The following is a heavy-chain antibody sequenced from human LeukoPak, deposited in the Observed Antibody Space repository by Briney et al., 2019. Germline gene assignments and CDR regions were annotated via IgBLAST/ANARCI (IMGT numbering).Heavy chain of an antibody. V-gene: IGHV7-4-1*02. CDR1: GYTFTSYA. D-gene: IGHD2-8*01. CDR3: ARDELGYCTNGVCYPYYYYYYMDV. Sequence: ASVKVSCKASGYTFTSYAMNWVRQAPGQGLEWMGWINTNTGNPTYAQGFTGRFVFSLDTSVSTAYLQISSLKAEDTAVYYCARDELGYCTNGVCYPYYYYYYMDVWGEGTTVTVSS. CDR2: INTNTGNP. J-gene: IGHJ6*03.